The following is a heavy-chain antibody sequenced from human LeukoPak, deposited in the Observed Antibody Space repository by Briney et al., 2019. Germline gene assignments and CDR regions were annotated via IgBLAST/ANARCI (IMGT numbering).Heavy chain of an antibody. CDR2: IIPIFGTA. CDR3: ARAGYKYHY. Sequence: SVKVSCKASGVTFSSYAISWVRLAPGQGLEWMGGIIPIFGTANYAQKFQGRVTITADESTSTAYMELSSLRSEDTAVYYCARAGYKYHYWGQGTLVTVSS. V-gene: IGHV1-69*01. CDR1: GVTFSSYA. D-gene: IGHD5-18*01. J-gene: IGHJ4*02.